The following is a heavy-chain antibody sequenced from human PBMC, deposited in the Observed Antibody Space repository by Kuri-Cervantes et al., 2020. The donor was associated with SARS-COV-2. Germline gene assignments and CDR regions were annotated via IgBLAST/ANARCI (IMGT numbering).Heavy chain of an antibody. CDR2: IYTSGST. CDR1: GGSISSYY. V-gene: IGHV4-4*07. Sequence: SETLSLTCKVPGGSISSYYWSWIRQPAGKGLEWIGRIYTSGSTNYNPSLKSRVTMSVETSKNQFTLKLSSVTAADTAVYYCAREGYCTSVSCFLFDYWGQGMLVTVSS. D-gene: IGHD2-2*01. J-gene: IGHJ4*02. CDR3: AREGYCTSVSCFLFDY.